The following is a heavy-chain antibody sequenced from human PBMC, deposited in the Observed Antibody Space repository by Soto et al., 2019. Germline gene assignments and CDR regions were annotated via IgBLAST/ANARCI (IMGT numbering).Heavy chain of an antibody. J-gene: IGHJ6*02. Sequence: QVQLVQSGAEVKNPGASVKVSCKASGYSFTRYGIGWARQAPGQGLEWMGWINDYNVNTNYAQNLQGRLTLTTDTSTTTAYMELRSMRSNDTAIYYCAMVDVYVTPSPQDVWGQGTTVTVSS. CDR3: AMVDVYVTPSPQDV. D-gene: IGHD3-16*01. CDR1: GYSFTRYG. V-gene: IGHV1-18*01. CDR2: INDYNVNT.